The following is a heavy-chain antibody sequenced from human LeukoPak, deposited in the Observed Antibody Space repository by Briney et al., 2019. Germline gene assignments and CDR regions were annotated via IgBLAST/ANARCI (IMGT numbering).Heavy chain of an antibody. Sequence: GGSLRLSCAASGFTFNSYSMNWVRQAPGKGLEWLSSISRNSDYIYYAGSVKGRFTISRDNAKNSLYLQMNSLRAEDTAVYYCARDVNTAGDYWGQGTLVTVSS. CDR3: ARDVNTAGDY. V-gene: IGHV3-21*01. CDR2: ISRNSDYI. J-gene: IGHJ4*02. CDR1: GFTFNSYS. D-gene: IGHD5-18*01.